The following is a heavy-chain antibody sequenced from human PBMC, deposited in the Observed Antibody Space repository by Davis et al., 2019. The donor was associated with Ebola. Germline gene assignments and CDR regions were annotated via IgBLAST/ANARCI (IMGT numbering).Heavy chain of an antibody. CDR3: VKDGYCGGDCYGDFDY. CDR2: ISSNGGST. J-gene: IGHJ4*02. Sequence: PGGSLRLSCSASGFTFSSYAMHWVRQAPGKGLEYVSAISSNGGSTYYADSVKGRFTISRDNSKNTLYLQMSSLRAEDTAVYYCVKDGYCGGDCYGDFDYWGQGTLVTVSS. D-gene: IGHD2-21*01. V-gene: IGHV3-64D*06. CDR1: GFTFSSYA.